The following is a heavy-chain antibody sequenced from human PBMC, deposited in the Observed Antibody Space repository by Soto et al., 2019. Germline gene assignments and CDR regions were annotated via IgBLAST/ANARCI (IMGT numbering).Heavy chain of an antibody. Sequence: QITLKESGPTLVKPTQTLTLTCTFSGFSLSTSGVGVGWIRQPPGKALEWLAVIYWDDDKRSSSSLKSRLTITKDTSKNQVVLTITTTDPVDTATYYCAHHPYYGLAPYSFDYWGQGILVTVSS. V-gene: IGHV2-5*02. D-gene: IGHD3-10*01. CDR2: IYWDDDK. CDR3: AHHPYYGLAPYSFDY. CDR1: GFSLSTSGVG. J-gene: IGHJ4*02.